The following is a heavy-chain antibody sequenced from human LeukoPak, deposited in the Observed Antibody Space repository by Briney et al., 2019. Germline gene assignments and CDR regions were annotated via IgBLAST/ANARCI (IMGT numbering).Heavy chain of an antibody. J-gene: IGHJ4*02. D-gene: IGHD3-22*01. V-gene: IGHV1-2*02. Sequence: ASVKVSCKASGYTLTSYYMHWVRQAPGQGLEWMGWINPNTGDTSFAQKFQGRVTLTRDTSISTAYMELSRLKSDDTAVYYCARLFNYYDNSGYYQYYFDYWGQGTLVTVSS. CDR1: GYTLTSYY. CDR2: INPNTGDT. CDR3: ARLFNYYDNSGYYQYYFDY.